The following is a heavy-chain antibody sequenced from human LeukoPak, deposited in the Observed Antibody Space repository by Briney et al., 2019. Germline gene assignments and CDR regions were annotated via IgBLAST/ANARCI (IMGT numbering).Heavy chain of an antibody. CDR2: IKQDGSEK. D-gene: IGHD6-19*01. Sequence: PGGSLRLSCAASGFTFSSYWMTWVRQAPGKGLEWVANIKQDGSEKYYVDSVKGRFTISRDNAKNSLYLQMNSLRAEDTAVYCCATWVSSGWGGTDVWGQGTTVTVSS. CDR3: ATWVSSGWGGTDV. CDR1: GFTFSSYW. V-gene: IGHV3-7*01. J-gene: IGHJ6*02.